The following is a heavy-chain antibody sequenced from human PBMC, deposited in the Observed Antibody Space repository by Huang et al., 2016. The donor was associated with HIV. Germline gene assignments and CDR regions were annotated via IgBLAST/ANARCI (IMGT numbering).Heavy chain of an antibody. Sequence: QVHLQQWGAGLLKSAATLSLTCAVYGGSLSGYYWSWLRQTPGKGLEWIGEINHRGSPNYNPSLKSRVSISMDGSKKQFSLKLRSISDADTAVYFCARDATKNPRGWFDPWGQGTLVTVSS. CDR1: GGSLSGYY. CDR2: INHRGSP. D-gene: IGHD3-10*01. V-gene: IGHV4-34*02. CDR3: ARDATKNPRGWFDP. J-gene: IGHJ5*02.